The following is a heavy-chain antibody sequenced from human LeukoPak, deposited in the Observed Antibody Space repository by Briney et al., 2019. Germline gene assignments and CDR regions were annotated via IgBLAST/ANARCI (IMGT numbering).Heavy chain of an antibody. CDR1: GYTFTGYY. CDR3: ARRRGLAAAVDY. J-gene: IGHJ4*02. V-gene: IGHV1-2*02. CDR2: INPNSGGT. Sequence: ASVKVSCKASGYTFTGYYMHLVRQAPGQGLEWMGWINPNSGGTNYAQKFQGRVTMTRDTSISTAYMELSRLRSDDTAVYYCARRRGLAAAVDYWGQGTLVTVSS. D-gene: IGHD6-13*01.